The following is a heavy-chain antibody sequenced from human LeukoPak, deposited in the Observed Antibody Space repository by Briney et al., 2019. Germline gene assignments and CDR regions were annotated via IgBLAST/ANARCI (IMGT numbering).Heavy chain of an antibody. Sequence: ASVKVSCKASDYIFSGHFIHWVRQAPGQGLEWIGRIDPNSGGTSFAPKFQGRVTMTRDTSISTAYMEVTRLTSDDTAVYYCARRPPMSAADNWLVPWGQGTLVTVSS. D-gene: IGHD6-13*01. CDR3: ARRPPMSAADNWLVP. J-gene: IGHJ5*02. CDR1: DYIFSGHF. V-gene: IGHV1-2*06. CDR2: IDPNSGGT.